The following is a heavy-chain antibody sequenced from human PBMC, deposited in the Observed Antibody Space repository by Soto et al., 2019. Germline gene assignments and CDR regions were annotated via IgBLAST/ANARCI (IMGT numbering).Heavy chain of an antibody. CDR3: AREFTVREPGGAPGKHNWFDP. J-gene: IGHJ5*02. CDR2: IIPIFGTA. Sequence: ASVKVSCKASGGTFSSYAISWVRQAPGQGLEWMGGIIPIFGTANYAQKFQGRVTITADESTSTAYMELSSLRSEDTAVYYCAREFTVREPGGAPGKHNWFDPWGQGTLVTVSS. V-gene: IGHV1-69*13. D-gene: IGHD3-10*01. CDR1: GGTFSSYA.